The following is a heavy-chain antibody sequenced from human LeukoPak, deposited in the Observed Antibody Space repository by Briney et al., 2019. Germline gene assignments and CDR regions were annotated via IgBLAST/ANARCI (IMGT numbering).Heavy chain of an antibody. J-gene: IGHJ1*01. V-gene: IGHV3-30*18. D-gene: IGHD1-26*01. CDR3: AKAGGIVGATLILPSD. CDR1: GFTFSSYG. CDR2: ISYDGSNK. Sequence: GGSLRLSCAASGFTFSSYGMHWVRQAPGKGLEWVAVISYDGSNKYYADSVEGRFTISRDNTKNTLYLQMNSLRVEDTAVYYCAKAGGIVGATLILPSDWGQGTLVTVSS.